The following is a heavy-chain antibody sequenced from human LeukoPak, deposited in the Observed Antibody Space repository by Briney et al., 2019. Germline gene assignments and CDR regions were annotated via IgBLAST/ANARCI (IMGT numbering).Heavy chain of an antibody. V-gene: IGHV1-3*01. D-gene: IGHD6-19*01. CDR1: GYTFTSYA. CDR2: INAGNGNT. Sequence: ASVKVSCKGSGYTFTSYAMHWVRQAPGQRLEWMGWINAGNGNTKYSQKFQGRVTITRDTSASTAYMELSSLRSEDTAVYYCAREYSSGWPTEDAFDIWGQGTMVTVSS. CDR3: AREYSSGWPTEDAFDI. J-gene: IGHJ3*02.